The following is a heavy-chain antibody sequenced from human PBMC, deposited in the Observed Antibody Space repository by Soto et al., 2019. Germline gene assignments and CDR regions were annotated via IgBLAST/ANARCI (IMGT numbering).Heavy chain of an antibody. CDR2: IDPDSGDT. CDR3: ARGPLE. V-gene: IGHV1-2*02. Sequence: QVRLEQSGAEVKKPGASVTVSYKASGYTFTGYYLHWVRQAPGQGLEWMGRIDPDSGDTDHSQKYQGRVTLTRDTAIDTAYMEVTRLTLDDTAIYYCARGPLEWGQGTLVTVSS. J-gene: IGHJ4*02. CDR1: GYTFTGYY.